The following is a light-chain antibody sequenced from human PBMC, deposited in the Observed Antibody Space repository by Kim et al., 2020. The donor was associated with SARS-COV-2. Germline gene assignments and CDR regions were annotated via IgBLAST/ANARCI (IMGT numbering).Light chain of an antibody. CDR2: YAS. CDR1: EGINSA. CDR3: QQFHTYPLT. V-gene: IGKV1-13*02. J-gene: IGKJ4*01. Sequence: ASVGDRVTFTCRASEGINSALAWYHQKLGKAPKLLIYYASSLESGVPSRFSGSGSGTDFTLTISSLQPEDFGTDFCQQFHTYPLTFGGGTKVDIK.